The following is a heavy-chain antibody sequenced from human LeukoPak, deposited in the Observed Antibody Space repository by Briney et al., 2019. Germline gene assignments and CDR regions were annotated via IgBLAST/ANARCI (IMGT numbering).Heavy chain of an antibody. Sequence: ASVKLSCKASGGTFSSYSISWVRQAPGQVLEWVGGIIPIVGTANYAQKCQGRVTITTDESTSTAYMELSSQRSEDTAVYYCARGAKNYYDSSGYYYVGAFDIGGQGTIVTVFS. CDR3: ARGAKNYYDSSGYYYVGAFDI. D-gene: IGHD3-22*01. V-gene: IGHV1-69*05. J-gene: IGHJ3*02. CDR1: GGTFSSYS. CDR2: IIPIVGTA.